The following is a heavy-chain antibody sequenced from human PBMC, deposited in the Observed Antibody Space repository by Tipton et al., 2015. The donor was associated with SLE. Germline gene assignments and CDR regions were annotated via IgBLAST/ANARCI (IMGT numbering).Heavy chain of an antibody. D-gene: IGHD3-16*01. CDR1: GGSIRSSSYY. Sequence: TLSLTCTVSGGSIRSSSYYWGWIRQPPGKGLEWIGNIFYSGSTSYNASLQSRVNLSVDSSRNQFSLVVKSMTAADTAVYYCARDSLNWGSYYHGMDVWGQGTTVTVSS. J-gene: IGHJ6*02. CDR3: ARDSLNWGSYYHGMDV. CDR2: IFYSGST. V-gene: IGHV4-39*07.